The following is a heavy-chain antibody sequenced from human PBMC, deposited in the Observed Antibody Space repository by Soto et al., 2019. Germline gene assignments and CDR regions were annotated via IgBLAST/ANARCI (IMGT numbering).Heavy chain of an antibody. J-gene: IGHJ6*02. CDR2: IIPIFGTA. CDR3: AREWSRAYYYYGMDV. V-gene: IGHV1-69*13. CDR1: GGTFSSYA. Sequence: SVKVSCKASGGTFSSYATSWVRQAPGQGLEWMGGIIPIFGTANYAQKFQGRVTITADESTSTAYMELSSLRSEVTAVYYCAREWSRAYYYYGMDVWGQGTTVTVSS. D-gene: IGHD3-3*01.